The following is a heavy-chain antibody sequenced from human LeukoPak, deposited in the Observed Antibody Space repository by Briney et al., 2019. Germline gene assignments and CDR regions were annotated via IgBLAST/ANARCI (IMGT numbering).Heavy chain of an antibody. CDR3: AITGYCSSTSCLKEDY. CDR2: IYYSGST. CDR1: GGSISSSSYY. J-gene: IGHJ4*02. Sequence: SETLSLTCTVSGGSISSSSYYWGWIRQPPGKGLEWIGSIYYSGSTYYNPSLKSRVTISADTSKNQFSLKLSSVTAADTAVYYCAITGYCSSTSCLKEDYWGQGTLVTVSS. D-gene: IGHD2-2*03. V-gene: IGHV4-39*01.